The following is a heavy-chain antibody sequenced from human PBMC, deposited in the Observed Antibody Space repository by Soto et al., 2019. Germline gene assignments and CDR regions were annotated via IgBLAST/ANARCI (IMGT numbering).Heavy chain of an antibody. CDR2: ISSDGSNK. J-gene: IGHJ4*02. Sequence: QVQLVESGGGVVQPGRSLRLSCAASGFTFRSYGMHWVRQAPGKGLEWVAVISSDGSNKYYADSVKGRFTISRDNTNNTLYLQMNSLRGEDTAVYYCTKDLSCSSTTCPSVFDYWGQGTLVSVSS. CDR1: GFTFRSYG. D-gene: IGHD2-2*01. V-gene: IGHV3-30*18. CDR3: TKDLSCSSTTCPSVFDY.